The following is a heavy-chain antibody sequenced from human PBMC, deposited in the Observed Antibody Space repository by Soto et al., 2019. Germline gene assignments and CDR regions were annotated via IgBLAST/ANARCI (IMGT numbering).Heavy chain of an antibody. CDR1: GGSISSGGYY. D-gene: IGHD2-21*01. CDR3: AREGIVSPAFDI. J-gene: IGHJ3*02. V-gene: IGHV4-31*03. CDR2: IYYSGST. Sequence: SETLSLTCTVSGGSISSGGYYWSWIRQHPGKGLEWIGYIYYSGSTYYNPSLKSRVTISVDTSKNQFSLKLSSVTAADTAVYYCAREGIVSPAFDIWGQGTMVTVS.